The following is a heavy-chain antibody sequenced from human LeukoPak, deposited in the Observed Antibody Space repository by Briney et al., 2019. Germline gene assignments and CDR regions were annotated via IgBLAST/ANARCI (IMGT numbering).Heavy chain of an antibody. CDR1: GYSISSGYY. CDR3: ALSTGYGGAFDI. Sequence: SETLSLTCAVSGYSISSGYYWGGIRRPPGKGREWIGSIYHSGITYYNPSLKSRVPISVDTSKNQFSLKLSSVTAADTAVYYCALSTGYGGAFDIWGQGTMVTVSS. D-gene: IGHD1-1*01. CDR2: IYHSGIT. J-gene: IGHJ3*02. V-gene: IGHV4-38-2*01.